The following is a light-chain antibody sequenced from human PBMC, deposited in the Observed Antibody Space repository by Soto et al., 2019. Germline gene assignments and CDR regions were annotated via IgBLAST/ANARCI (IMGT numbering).Light chain of an antibody. J-gene: IGKJ5*01. CDR3: QQYGSSPIT. CDR2: DST. CDR1: QFLSSY. V-gene: IGKV3-20*01. Sequence: EVVLTQSPVTLSLSPGERASLSCRASQFLSSYLAWYQQIPGQPPRLLIYDSTNRAIGIPDRLSGSKSGTNCTLTIRRMETEDVGMYYCQQYGSSPITFGQGTRLEIK.